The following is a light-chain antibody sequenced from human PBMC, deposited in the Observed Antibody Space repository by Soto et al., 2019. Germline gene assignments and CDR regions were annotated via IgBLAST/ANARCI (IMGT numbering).Light chain of an antibody. V-gene: IGLV1-40*01. CDR1: SSNIGAGFD. CDR3: QSFDSSLSGYV. CDR2: GNN. Sequence: QAVVTQPPSVSGAPGQRVTISCTGSSSNIGAGFDVHWYQQLPGTAPKLLISGNNNRPSGVPDRFSGSKSGTSASKSGTSASLAITGLQAEDEAEYYCQSFDSSLSGYVFGTGTKLTVL. J-gene: IGLJ1*01.